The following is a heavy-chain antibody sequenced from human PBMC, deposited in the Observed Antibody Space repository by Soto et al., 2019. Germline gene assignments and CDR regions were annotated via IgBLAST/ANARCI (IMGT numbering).Heavy chain of an antibody. CDR2: ISYDGSNK. CDR1: GFTFSSYG. Sequence: SCAASGFTFSSYGMHWARQAPGKGLEWVAVISYDGSNKYYADSVRGRFTISRDNSKNTLWLQMNTLRAEDTAVYYCAKLRSSSWTQYAFDIWGHGTMVTVSS. CDR3: AKLRSSSWTQYAFDI. D-gene: IGHD6-13*01. J-gene: IGHJ3*02. V-gene: IGHV3-30*18.